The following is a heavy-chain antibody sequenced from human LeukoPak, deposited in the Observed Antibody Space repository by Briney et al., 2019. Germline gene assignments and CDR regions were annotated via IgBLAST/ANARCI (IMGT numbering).Heavy chain of an antibody. J-gene: IGHJ5*02. CDR1: GFILNDYG. Sequence: PGRSLRLSCAASGFILNDYGMHWVRQAPGKGLEWVADIWFDKNQHFADSVKGRFAISRDNSKNTLYLQMNSLRTEDTALYYCARDTRLGYCRSTSCYASLYDPWGQGTLVTVSS. CDR2: IWFDKNQ. CDR3: ARDTRLGYCRSTSCYASLYDP. D-gene: IGHD2-2*01. V-gene: IGHV3-33*01.